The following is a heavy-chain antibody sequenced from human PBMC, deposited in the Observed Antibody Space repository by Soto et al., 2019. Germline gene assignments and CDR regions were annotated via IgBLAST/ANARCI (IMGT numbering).Heavy chain of an antibody. CDR3: ARESNAHFDY. D-gene: IGHD7-27*01. CDR2: IAHDGSEK. Sequence: EVQLVESGGGLVQPGGSLRLSCAVSGFSFSSSWMSWVRQAPGRGLEWVATIAHDGSEKFYVDPVKGRFTISRDNTKNSRYMQMNILRAGDTDLYYCARESNAHFDYWGQGTMVTLSS. J-gene: IGHJ4*02. CDR1: GFSFSSSW. V-gene: IGHV3-7*01.